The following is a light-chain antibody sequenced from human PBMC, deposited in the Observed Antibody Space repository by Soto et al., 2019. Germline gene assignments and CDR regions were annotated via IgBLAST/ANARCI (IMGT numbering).Light chain of an antibody. CDR2: GAS. CDR1: QSVRSSY. V-gene: IGKV3-20*01. Sequence: EIVLTQSPGTLPLSPGERATLSCRASQSVRSSYLAWYQQKPGQAPRLLIYGASSRATGIPDRFSGSGSGTDFTLTISRLEPEDFAVYYCQQYDSSLRTFGQGTKVDIK. J-gene: IGKJ1*01. CDR3: QQYDSSLRT.